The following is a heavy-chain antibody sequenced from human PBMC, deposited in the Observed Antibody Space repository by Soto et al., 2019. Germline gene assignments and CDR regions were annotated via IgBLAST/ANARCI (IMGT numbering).Heavy chain of an antibody. D-gene: IGHD3-10*01. CDR1: GFTFSSYG. J-gene: IGHJ4*02. V-gene: IGHV3-30*18. CDR3: AKAGGPYYYGSGSYFVY. Sequence: QVQLVESGGGVVQPGRSLRLSCAASGFTFSSYGMHWVRQAPGKGLEWVAVISYDGSNKYYADSVKGRFTISRDNSKNTLYLQMNSLRAEDTDVYYCAKAGGPYYYGSGSYFVYWGQGTLVTVSS. CDR2: ISYDGSNK.